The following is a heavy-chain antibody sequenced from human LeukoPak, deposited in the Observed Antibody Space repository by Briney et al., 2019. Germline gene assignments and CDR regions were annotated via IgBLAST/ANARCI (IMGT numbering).Heavy chain of an antibody. CDR2: INHSGST. V-gene: IGHV4-34*01. CDR3: ASRLYSSSREYYFDY. CDR1: GGSLSGYY. Sequence: SETLSLTCAVYGGSLSGYYWSWIRQPPGKGLEWIGEINHSGSTNYNPSLKSRVTISVDTSKNQFSLKLSSVTAADTAVYYCASRLYSSSREYYFDYWGQGTLVTVSS. J-gene: IGHJ4*02. D-gene: IGHD6-6*01.